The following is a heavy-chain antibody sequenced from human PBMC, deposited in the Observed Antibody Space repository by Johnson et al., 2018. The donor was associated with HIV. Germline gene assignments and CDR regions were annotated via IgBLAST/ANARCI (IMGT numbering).Heavy chain of an antibody. CDR3: ARDIAPLAGRDAFDI. Sequence: VQLVESGGGLIQPGGSLRLSCAASGFIVSSNYMSWVRQAPGKGLEWVANIKQDGSEKYYVDSAKGRFTISRDNAKNSLYLQMNSLRAEDTAVYYCARDIAPLAGRDAFDIWGQGTMVTVSS. CDR2: IKQDGSEK. J-gene: IGHJ3*02. V-gene: IGHV3-7*03. D-gene: IGHD6-13*01. CDR1: GFIVSSNY.